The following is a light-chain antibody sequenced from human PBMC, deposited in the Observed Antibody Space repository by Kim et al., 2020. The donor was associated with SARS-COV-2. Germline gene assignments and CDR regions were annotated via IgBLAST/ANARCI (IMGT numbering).Light chain of an antibody. J-gene: IGKJ2*01. Sequence: SAFVGDRVTITCRASQSIGSWLAWFQQKSGKAPKLLIYKASTLESGIPSRFSGSGSGTDFTFTISSLQPDDFATYYCQQYNSYPYTFGQGTKLEI. CDR3: QQYNSYPYT. V-gene: IGKV1-5*03. CDR1: QSIGSW. CDR2: KAS.